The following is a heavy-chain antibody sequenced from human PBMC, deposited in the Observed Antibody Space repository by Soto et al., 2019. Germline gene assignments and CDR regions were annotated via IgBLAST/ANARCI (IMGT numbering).Heavy chain of an antibody. CDR3: ATGYGDYEDYYYYYYMDV. CDR1: GYTLTELS. Sequence: GASVKVSFKVSGYTLTELSMHWVRQAPGKGLEWMGGFDPEDGETIYAQKFQGRVTMTEDTSTDTAYMELSSLRSEDTAVYYCATGYGDYEDYYYYYYMDVWGKGTTVTVSS. J-gene: IGHJ6*03. D-gene: IGHD4-17*01. CDR2: FDPEDGET. V-gene: IGHV1-24*01.